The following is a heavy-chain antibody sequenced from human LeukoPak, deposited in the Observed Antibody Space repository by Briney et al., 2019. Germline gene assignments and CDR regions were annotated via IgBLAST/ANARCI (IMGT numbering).Heavy chain of an antibody. V-gene: IGHV3-74*01. Sequence: PGGSLRLSCAASGFTFSNYWMHWVRQAPGKGLVWVSRINTDGSRITYADSGKGRFTISRDDAYNSLHLQMNSLRAEDTAFYYCVKAYSGKYYDYFDPWGQGTLVSVSS. J-gene: IGHJ4*02. D-gene: IGHD1-26*01. CDR1: GFTFSNYW. CDR2: INTDGSRI. CDR3: VKAYSGKYYDYFDP.